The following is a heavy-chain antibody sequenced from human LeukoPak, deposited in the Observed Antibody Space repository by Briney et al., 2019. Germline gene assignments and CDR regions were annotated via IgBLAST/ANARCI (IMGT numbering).Heavy chain of an antibody. J-gene: IGHJ4*02. CDR3: ARHGQWLVRLDY. Sequence: SETLSLTCTVSGASIGTSNNYWGWIRQPPGKGLEWIGGIHYSGSTYYNPSLKSRVTISMDTSRNQFSLRLNSVTAADSAVYYCARHGQWLVRLDYWGQGTLVTVSS. V-gene: IGHV4-39*01. D-gene: IGHD6-19*01. CDR1: GASIGTSNNY. CDR2: IHYSGST.